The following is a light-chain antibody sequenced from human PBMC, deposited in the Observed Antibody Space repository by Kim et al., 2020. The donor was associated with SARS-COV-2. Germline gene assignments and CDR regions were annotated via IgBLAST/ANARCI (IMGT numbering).Light chain of an antibody. J-gene: IGKJ2*01. CDR2: GAS. CDR1: EGVSSN. V-gene: IGKV3-15*01. Sequence: EIVMTQSPATLSVSPGERVTLSCTATEGVSSNLAWYQQKPGQAPRILMYGASDRATGIPARFSGSQSGAEFTLTIGSLQSEDFAIYYCQQYHKWPYTFGQGTKVDIK. CDR3: QQYHKWPYT.